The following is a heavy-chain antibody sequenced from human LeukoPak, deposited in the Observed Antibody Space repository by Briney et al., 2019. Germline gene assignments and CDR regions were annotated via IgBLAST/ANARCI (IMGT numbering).Heavy chain of an antibody. Sequence: KPSETLSLTCTVSGGSISSYYWSWIRQPPGKGLEWIGYIYYSGSTNYNPSLKSRVTISVDTSKNQSSLKLSSVTAADTAVYYCASVPHITMVRGVTNRYYYYYGMDVWGQGTTVTVSS. CDR3: ASVPHITMVRGVTNRYYYYYGMDV. J-gene: IGHJ6*02. CDR2: IYYSGST. D-gene: IGHD3-10*01. V-gene: IGHV4-59*08. CDR1: GGSISSYY.